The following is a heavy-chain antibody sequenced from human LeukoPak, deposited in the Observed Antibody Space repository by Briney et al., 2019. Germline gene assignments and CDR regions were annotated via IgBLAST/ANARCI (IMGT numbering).Heavy chain of an antibody. Sequence: GGSLRLSCAASGFTFSSYAMHWIRQAPGKGLEWLAVASYDGSNEYYADSVKGRFTISRDISNNTLYLQMISLREEDTAMYYCVRYCCITGCFEENWGQGTLVTVSS. V-gene: IGHV3-30-3*01. CDR2: ASYDGSNE. J-gene: IGHJ4*02. CDR1: GFTFSSYA. D-gene: IGHD2-2*01. CDR3: VRYCCITGCFEEN.